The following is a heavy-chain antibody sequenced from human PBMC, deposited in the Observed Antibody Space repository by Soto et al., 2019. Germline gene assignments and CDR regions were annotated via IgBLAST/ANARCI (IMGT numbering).Heavy chain of an antibody. Sequence: QVQLVQSGAEVKKPGASVKVSCKASGYTFTSYGISWVRQAPGQGLEWMGWISAYNGNTNYAQKLQGRVTMTTDTSTSTAYMELRSLRSDDTDLYYCARTTREWGSSGGWFEPCGQGTLVTVSS. CDR3: ARTTREWGSSGGWFEP. J-gene: IGHJ5*02. CDR2: ISAYNGNT. D-gene: IGHD6-6*01. CDR1: GYTFTSYG. V-gene: IGHV1-18*01.